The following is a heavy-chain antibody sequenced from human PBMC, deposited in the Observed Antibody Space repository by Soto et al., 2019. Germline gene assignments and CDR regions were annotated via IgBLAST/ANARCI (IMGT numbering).Heavy chain of an antibody. CDR3: AKWDSSSSENPADY. CDR1: GFTFSNYG. Sequence: GGSLRLCCAASGFTFSNYGIHRVRQAPGKGLEWVAVISFDGSNKYYADSVKGRFTISRDNSKNTLYLQMNSLSAEDTAVYYCAKWDSSSSENPADYWGQGTQVTVSS. J-gene: IGHJ4*02. D-gene: IGHD6-6*01. CDR2: ISFDGSNK. V-gene: IGHV3-30*18.